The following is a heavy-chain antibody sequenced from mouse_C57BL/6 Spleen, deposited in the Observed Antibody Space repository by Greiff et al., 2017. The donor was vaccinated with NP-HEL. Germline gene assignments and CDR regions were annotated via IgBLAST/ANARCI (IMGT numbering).Heavy chain of an antibody. Sequence: QVQLQQPGAELVRPGTSVKLSCKASGYTFTSYWMHWVKQRPGQGLEWIGVIDPSDSYTNYNQKFKGKATLTVDTSSSTAYMQLSSLTSEDSAVYYCASGVYYGNYGGYFDVWGTGTTVTVSS. CDR2: IDPSDSYT. V-gene: IGHV1-59*01. CDR3: ASGVYYGNYGGYFDV. J-gene: IGHJ1*03. CDR1: GYTFTSYW. D-gene: IGHD2-1*01.